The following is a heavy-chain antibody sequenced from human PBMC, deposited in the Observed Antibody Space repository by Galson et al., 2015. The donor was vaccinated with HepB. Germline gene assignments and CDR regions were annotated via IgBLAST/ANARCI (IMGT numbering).Heavy chain of an antibody. D-gene: IGHD6-19*01. Sequence: SLRLSCAVSGFILSDYWMHWVRQSPGKGLVWVSPINSDASSTAYADSVKGRFTISRNSAKNTVYLQMNSLRAEDTAVYYCARSRVQRAVAGTFDSWGQGTLVTVSS. CDR3: ARSRVQRAVAGTFDS. CDR1: GFILSDYW. V-gene: IGHV3-74*01. CDR2: INSDASST. J-gene: IGHJ4*02.